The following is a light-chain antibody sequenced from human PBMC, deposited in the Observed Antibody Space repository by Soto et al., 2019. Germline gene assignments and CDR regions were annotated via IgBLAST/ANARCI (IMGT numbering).Light chain of an antibody. CDR3: HQYGSSSWT. CDR1: QSVSSTY. V-gene: IGKV3-20*01. J-gene: IGKJ1*01. Sequence: EIVLTQSPGTLSLSPGERATLSCRASQSVSSTYLAWYQQKPGQAPRLLIYGASSRATGIPDRFSGSGSATDFTLTISRLEPEDFAVYYCHQYGSSSWTFGQGTKVDIK. CDR2: GAS.